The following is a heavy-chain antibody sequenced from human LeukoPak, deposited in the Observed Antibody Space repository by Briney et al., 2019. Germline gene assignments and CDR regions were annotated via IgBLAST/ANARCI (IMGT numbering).Heavy chain of an antibody. D-gene: IGHD3-3*01. CDR2: IYSGGST. Sequence: GGSLRLSCAASGFTVSSNYMSWVRQAPGKGLEWVSVIYSGGSTYYADSVKGRSTISRDNSKNTLYLQMNSLRAEDTAVYYCARDPSHITIFGVVTPSYYYYMDVWGKGTTVTVSS. CDR1: GFTVSSNY. CDR3: ARDPSHITIFGVVTPSYYYYMDV. J-gene: IGHJ6*03. V-gene: IGHV3-66*02.